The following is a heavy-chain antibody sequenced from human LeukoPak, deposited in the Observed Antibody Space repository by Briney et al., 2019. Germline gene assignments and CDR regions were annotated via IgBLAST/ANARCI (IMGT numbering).Heavy chain of an antibody. D-gene: IGHD3-22*01. CDR3: ARAYYYDSSGYYYEDATFDY. J-gene: IGHJ4*02. V-gene: IGHV3-13*01. Sequence: GGSLRLSCAASGFTFSSYDMHWVRQATGKGLEWVSAIGTAGDTYYPGSVKGRFTISRENAKNSLYLQMNSLRAGDTAVYYCARAYYYDSSGYYYEDATFDYWGQGTLVTVSS. CDR2: IGTAGDT. CDR1: GFTFSSYD.